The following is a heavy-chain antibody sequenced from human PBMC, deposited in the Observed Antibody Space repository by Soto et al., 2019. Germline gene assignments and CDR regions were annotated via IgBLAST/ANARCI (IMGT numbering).Heavy chain of an antibody. V-gene: IGHV3-13*01. CDR3: AGGTYGSGSFWFDP. Sequence: LRLSCAPSGFTFSSYDMHWVRQATGKGLEWVSAIGTAGDTYYPGSVKGRFTISRENAKNSLYLQMNSLRAGDTAVYYCAGGTYGSGSFWFDPWGQGTLVTVSS. CDR1: GFTFSSYD. D-gene: IGHD3-10*01. J-gene: IGHJ5*02. CDR2: IGTAGDT.